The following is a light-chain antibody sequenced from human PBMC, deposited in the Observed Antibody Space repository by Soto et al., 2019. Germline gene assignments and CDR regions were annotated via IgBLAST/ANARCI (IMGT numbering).Light chain of an antibody. V-gene: IGLV2-8*01. CDR2: EVS. CDR1: SSDVGGYNS. Sequence: QSVLTQPPSASGSPGQSVTISCIGTSSDVGGYNSVPWYQHHPGKAPKLMIYEVSKRPSGVPDRFSGSKSANTASLTVSRLQAEDEADYYCSSYAGSDNYVFGTGTKVTVL. J-gene: IGLJ1*01. CDR3: SSYAGSDNYV.